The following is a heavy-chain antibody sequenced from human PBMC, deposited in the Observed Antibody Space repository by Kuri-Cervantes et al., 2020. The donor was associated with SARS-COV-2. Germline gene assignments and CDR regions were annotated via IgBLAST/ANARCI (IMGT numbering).Heavy chain of an antibody. D-gene: IGHD3/OR15-3a*01. CDR2: ISYDGSNK. CDR3: AKDPGIWAGSHLYYFDY. CDR1: GFTFSSYA. V-gene: IGHV3-30-3*01. Sequence: GESLKISCAASGFTFSSYAMHWVRQAPGKGLEWVAVISYDGSNKYYADPVKGRFTISRDYSKNTLYLQMNSLRAEDTAVYYCAKDPGIWAGSHLYYFDYWGQGTLVTVSS. J-gene: IGHJ4*02.